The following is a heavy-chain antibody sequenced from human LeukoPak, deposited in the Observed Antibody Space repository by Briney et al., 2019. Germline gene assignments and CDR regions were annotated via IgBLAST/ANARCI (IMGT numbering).Heavy chain of an antibody. CDR3: VRGEVLGMDV. J-gene: IGHJ6*02. CDR1: GGSFSGYY. D-gene: IGHD4/OR15-4a*01. V-gene: IGHV4-34*01. CDR2: INHSGST. Sequence: PSETLSLTCAVYGGSFSGYYWSWIRQPPGKGLEWIGEINHSGSTNYNPSLKSRVTISVDTSKNQFSLKLSSVTAADTAVYYCVRGEVLGMDVWGQGTTVTVSS.